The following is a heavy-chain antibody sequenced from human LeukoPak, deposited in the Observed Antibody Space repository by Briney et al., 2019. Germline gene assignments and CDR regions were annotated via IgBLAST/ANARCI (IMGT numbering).Heavy chain of an antibody. V-gene: IGHV3-23*01. CDR2: ISGGGGNT. J-gene: IGHJ4*02. Sequence: GGSLRLSCAASGFTFSSYDMTWVRQAPGKGLEWVSGISGGGGNTYYADSVKGWFTISRDNSKQTLYLQMNSLRAEDTAVYYCAKDFRVTRTFDYWGQGTLVTVSS. CDR3: AKDFRVTRTFDY. D-gene: IGHD5-18*01. CDR1: GFTFSSYD.